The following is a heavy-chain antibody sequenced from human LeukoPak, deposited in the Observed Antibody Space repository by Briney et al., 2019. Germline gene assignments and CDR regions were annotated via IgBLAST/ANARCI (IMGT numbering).Heavy chain of an antibody. CDR3: ARASYDILTGYINFDY. J-gene: IGHJ4*02. Sequence: SETLSLTCTVSGGSIRSYYWSWIRQPPGKGLEWIGYIYYSGSTNYNPSLKSRVTISVDTSKNQFSLKLSSVTAADTAVYYCARASYDILTGYINFDYWGQGTLVTVSS. V-gene: IGHV4-59*01. D-gene: IGHD3-9*01. CDR1: GGSIRSYY. CDR2: IYYSGST.